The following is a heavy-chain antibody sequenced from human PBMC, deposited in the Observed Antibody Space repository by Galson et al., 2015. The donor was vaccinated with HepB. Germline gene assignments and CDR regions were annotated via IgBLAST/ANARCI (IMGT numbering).Heavy chain of an antibody. CDR1: GYSFTSYW. Sequence: QSGAEVKKPGESLKISCKGSGYSFTSYWIGWVRQMPGKGLEWMGIIYPGDSDTRYSPSFQGQVTISADKSISTAYLQWSSLKASDTAMYYCARLSQNSGWFSWFDPWGQGTLVTVSS. CDR3: ARLSQNSGWFSWFDP. D-gene: IGHD6-19*01. J-gene: IGHJ5*02. CDR2: IYPGDSDT. V-gene: IGHV5-51*01.